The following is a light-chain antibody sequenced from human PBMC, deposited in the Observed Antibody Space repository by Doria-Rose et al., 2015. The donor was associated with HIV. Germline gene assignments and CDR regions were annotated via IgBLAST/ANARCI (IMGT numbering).Light chain of an antibody. CDR1: QRVKSSY. CDR2: DAS. CDR3: QQYGTSRGT. V-gene: IGKV3-20*01. Sequence: TQSPGTLSLSPGERATLSCRASQRVKSSYLAWYQQKPGQAPRLLIYDASTRATGIPDRVSGSGSGTDSTLTISRLEPEDVAVYYCQQYGTSRGTFGQGTRLEIK. J-gene: IGKJ5*01.